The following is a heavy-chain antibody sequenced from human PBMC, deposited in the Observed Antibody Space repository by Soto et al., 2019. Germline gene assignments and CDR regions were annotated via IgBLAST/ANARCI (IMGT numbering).Heavy chain of an antibody. V-gene: IGHV4-34*01. CDR1: GGSFSGYY. CDR3: ARGSPTTIAAVGTGPFDY. D-gene: IGHD6-13*01. CDR2: INHSGST. Sequence: PSETLSLTCAVYGGSFSGYYWSWIRQPPGKGLEWIGEINHSGSTNYNPSLKSRVTISVDTSKNQFSLKLSSVTAADTAVYYCARGSPTTIAAVGTGPFDYWGQGTLVTVSS. J-gene: IGHJ4*02.